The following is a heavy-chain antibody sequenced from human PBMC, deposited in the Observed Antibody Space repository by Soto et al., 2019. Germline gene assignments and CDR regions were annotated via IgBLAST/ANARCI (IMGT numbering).Heavy chain of an antibody. D-gene: IGHD3-22*01. Sequence: GGPKLLSSTASGVKLRRPSVNCVRQAPGKGLEWVSSISSSSSYIYYADSVKGRFTISRDNAKNSLYLQMNSLRAEDTAVYYCARAKITMIVDHWVQGTLVTVSS. CDR3: ARAKITMIVDH. CDR1: GVKLRRPS. CDR2: ISSSSSYI. V-gene: IGHV3-21*01. J-gene: IGHJ4*02.